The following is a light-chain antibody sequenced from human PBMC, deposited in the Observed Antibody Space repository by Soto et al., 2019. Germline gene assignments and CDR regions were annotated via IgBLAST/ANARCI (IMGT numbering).Light chain of an antibody. Sequence: QSVLTQPPSASGNPGQTVTISCSGSSSNIGINYVYWYQQLPGTAPKLLIYRNSQRPSGIPDRFSGSKSGTSASLAISGLRSEDEADYYCAAWDDSLGSHAVFGGGTQLTRPR. J-gene: IGLJ7*01. CDR2: RNS. CDR3: AAWDDSLGSHAV. CDR1: SSNIGINY. V-gene: IGLV1-47*01.